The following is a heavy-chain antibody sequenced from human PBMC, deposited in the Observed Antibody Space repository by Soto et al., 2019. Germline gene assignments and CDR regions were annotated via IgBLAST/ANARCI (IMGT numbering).Heavy chain of an antibody. D-gene: IGHD3-22*01. V-gene: IGHV1-69*13. CDR1: GGTFSSYA. CDR3: ARDRVTRYDSSGYYPLHYYYYGMDV. Sequence: SVKVSCKASGGTFSSYAISWVRQAPGQGLEWMGGIIPIFGTANYAQKFQGRVTITADESTSTAYMELSSLRSEDTAVYYCARDRVTRYDSSGYYPLHYYYYGMDVWGPGTTVTVSS. CDR2: IIPIFGTA. J-gene: IGHJ6*02.